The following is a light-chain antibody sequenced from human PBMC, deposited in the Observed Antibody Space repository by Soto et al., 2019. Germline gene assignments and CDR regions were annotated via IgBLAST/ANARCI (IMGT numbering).Light chain of an antibody. V-gene: IGKV3-20*01. CDR1: QSIFSNY. CDR2: GAS. J-gene: IGKJ2*01. Sequence: VLTQSPGTLSLSPGERATLSCRATQSIFSNYLAWYQQKPGQAPRLLIYGASSRATVIPDRFSGSGSGTDFTLTISRLETEDSAVYFCQQYGSSPYSFGQGTNLEIK. CDR3: QQYGSSPYS.